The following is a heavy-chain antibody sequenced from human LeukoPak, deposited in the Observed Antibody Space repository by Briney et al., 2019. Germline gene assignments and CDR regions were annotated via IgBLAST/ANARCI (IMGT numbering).Heavy chain of an antibody. D-gene: IGHD6-19*01. J-gene: IGHJ6*02. Sequence: SETLSLTCTVSGGSISSSSYYWGWIRQPPGKGLEWIGSIYYSGSTYYNPSLKSRVTISVDTSKNQFSLKLSSVTAADTAVYYCARDPRDSSGWADHYGMDVWGQGTTVTVSS. CDR1: GGSISSSSYY. CDR2: IYYSGST. CDR3: ARDPRDSSGWADHYGMDV. V-gene: IGHV4-39*07.